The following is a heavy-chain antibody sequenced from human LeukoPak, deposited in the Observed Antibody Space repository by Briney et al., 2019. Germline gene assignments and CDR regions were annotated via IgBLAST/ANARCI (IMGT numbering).Heavy chain of an antibody. Sequence: GGSLRLSCAASGFTFSSYSMNWVRQAPGKGLEWVSYIGGSGGTMYYAGSVRGRFTISRDNAKNSLYLQMNSLRADDTAVYYCARDPTLVVAAAYFDYWGQGTLVTVSS. CDR1: GFTFSSYS. D-gene: IGHD2-15*01. CDR3: ARDPTLVVAAAYFDY. J-gene: IGHJ4*02. V-gene: IGHV3-48*01. CDR2: IGGSGGTM.